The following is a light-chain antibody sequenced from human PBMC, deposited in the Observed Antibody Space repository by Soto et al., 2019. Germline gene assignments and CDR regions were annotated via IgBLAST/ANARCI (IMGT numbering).Light chain of an antibody. V-gene: IGKV3-11*01. CDR1: QSVSNF. J-gene: IGKJ1*01. CDR3: HQRNKWRT. Sequence: DIVLTQSPATLSLSPGERATLSCRASQSVSNFLAWYQQKPGQAPRLLIYDASNRATGIPARFSGSGFGTDFTLTISSLEPEDCAVYYCHQRNKWRTFGQGTKVEIK. CDR2: DAS.